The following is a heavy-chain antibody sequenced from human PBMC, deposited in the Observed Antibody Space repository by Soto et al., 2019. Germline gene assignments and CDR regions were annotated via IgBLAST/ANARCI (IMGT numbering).Heavy chain of an antibody. J-gene: IGHJ3*02. CDR3: ARGFVYGSGSLRPGPSDGFDI. Sequence: GGSLRLSCAASGFTFGTYDMHWVRQVTGKGLEWVSAIGTTGDTYYSGSVKGRFTISREDARNSLYLQMKSLRAGDTAIYYCARGFVYGSGSLRPGPSDGFDIWGQGTMVT. D-gene: IGHD3-10*01. CDR2: IGTTGDT. V-gene: IGHV3-13*01. CDR1: GFTFGTYD.